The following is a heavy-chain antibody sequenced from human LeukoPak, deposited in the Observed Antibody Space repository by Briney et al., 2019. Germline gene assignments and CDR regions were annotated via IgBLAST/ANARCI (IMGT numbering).Heavy chain of an antibody. Sequence: PSETLSLTCAVYGGSFSGYYWSWIRQPPGKGLEWIGEINHSGSTNYNPSLESRVTISVATSKNQFSLKLSSVTAADTAVYFCARERGGSKLSGLYGRDYYYMDVWGKGTTVTVSS. D-gene: IGHD3-16*01. CDR1: GGSFSGYY. CDR2: INHSGST. J-gene: IGHJ6*03. CDR3: ARERGGSKLSGLYGRDYYYMDV. V-gene: IGHV4-34*01.